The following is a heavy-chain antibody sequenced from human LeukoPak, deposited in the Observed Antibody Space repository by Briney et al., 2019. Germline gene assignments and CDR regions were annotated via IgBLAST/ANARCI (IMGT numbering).Heavy chain of an antibody. CDR2: VYYDGSI. CDR1: GDSISSGGYF. V-gene: IGHV4-39*01. CDR3: ARLCTVTTWTRFEY. D-gene: IGHD4-17*01. Sequence: SETLSLTCTASGDSISSGGYFWGWIRQPPGKGLAWIGSVYYDGSIFYSPSLESRVTISVDTSKNQFSLKLSSVTAADTAVYYCARLCTVTTWTRFEYWGQGTLVTVSS. J-gene: IGHJ4*02.